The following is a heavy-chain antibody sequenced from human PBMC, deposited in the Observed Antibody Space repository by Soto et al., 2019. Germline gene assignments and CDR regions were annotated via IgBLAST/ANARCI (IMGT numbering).Heavy chain of an antibody. Sequence: EVQLVESGGGLVQPGESLRLSCTASGIRFSSYSMNWVRQAPGKGLEWLSYISSSNTAYADSVKGRFTISRDNAKNSVYLQMNSLRDEDTAVYYCVGDQDVHAPMVHGNYWGRGTRVTVSS. CDR2: ISSSNT. CDR3: VGDQDVHAPMVHGNY. D-gene: IGHD2-8*01. J-gene: IGHJ4*02. CDR1: GIRFSSYS. V-gene: IGHV3-48*02.